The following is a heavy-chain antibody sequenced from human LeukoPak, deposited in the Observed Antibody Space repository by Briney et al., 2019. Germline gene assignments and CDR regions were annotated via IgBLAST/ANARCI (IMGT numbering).Heavy chain of an antibody. CDR2: ISISGSKT. Sequence: PGGSLRLSYAASEFYFSSHAMTWVRQAPGKGLEWVSAISISGSKTYYADSVKGRFTISRDNSKNTLYLQMNSLRAEDTAVYYCANEIRPNDYWGQGTQVTVSS. J-gene: IGHJ4*02. D-gene: IGHD4-17*01. CDR3: ANEIRPNDY. CDR1: EFYFSSHA. V-gene: IGHV3-23*01.